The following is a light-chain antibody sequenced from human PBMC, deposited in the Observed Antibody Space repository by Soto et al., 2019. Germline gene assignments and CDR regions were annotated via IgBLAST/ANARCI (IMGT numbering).Light chain of an antibody. V-gene: IGKV4-1*01. CDR3: QQYYTTLT. CDR2: WAS. CDR1: QSLLYIANNNNY. Sequence: DIVMTQFPDSLGVSLGERATINCRSRQSLLYIANNNNYLAWYQQKPGQPPKLLISWASARESGVPDRLSGSGSGTDFTLTISSLQAEDVAVYYCQQYYTTLTFGGGTKVEIK. J-gene: IGKJ4*01.